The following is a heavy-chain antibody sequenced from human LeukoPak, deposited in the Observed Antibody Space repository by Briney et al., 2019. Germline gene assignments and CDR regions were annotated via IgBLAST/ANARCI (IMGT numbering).Heavy chain of an antibody. Sequence: GSLRLSCAASGFTFSDYYMSWIRQPPGKGLEWIGSIYYSGSTYYNPSLKSRVTISVDTSKNQLSLKLSSVTAADTAVYYCARAYSSGWYGVEFFDYWGQGTLVTVSS. D-gene: IGHD6-19*01. CDR2: IYYSGST. CDR3: ARAYSSGWYGVEFFDY. V-gene: IGHV4-38-2*01. CDR1: GFTFSDYY. J-gene: IGHJ4*02.